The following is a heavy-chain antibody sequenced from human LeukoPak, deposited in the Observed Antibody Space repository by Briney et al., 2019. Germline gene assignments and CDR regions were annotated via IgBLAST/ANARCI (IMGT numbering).Heavy chain of an antibody. CDR2: ISYDGNHI. CDR1: GFTFSSYA. Sequence: PGGSPRLSCAASGFTFSSYAMHWVRQAPGKGLEWVAVISYDGNHILYADSVKGRFTISRDNSKNTLYLQMNSLTTEDTAVYYCARCGGDCYTSTQGFDYWGQGTLVTVSS. J-gene: IGHJ4*02. D-gene: IGHD2-21*02. CDR3: ARCGGDCYTSTQGFDY. V-gene: IGHV3-30*04.